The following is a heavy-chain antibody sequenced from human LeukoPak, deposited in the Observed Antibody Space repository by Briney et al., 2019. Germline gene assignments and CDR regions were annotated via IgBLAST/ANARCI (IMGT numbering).Heavy chain of an antibody. D-gene: IGHD2-2*02. Sequence: GGSLRLSCAASGFTFSTYEMNWVRQAPGKGLEWVSYISGSTIFYADSVKGRFTISRDNAKNSLSLQMNSLRAEDTAVYYCASRLYAVIMDVWGQGTTVTVSS. CDR2: ISGSTI. V-gene: IGHV3-48*03. J-gene: IGHJ6*02. CDR3: ASRLYAVIMDV. CDR1: GFTFSTYE.